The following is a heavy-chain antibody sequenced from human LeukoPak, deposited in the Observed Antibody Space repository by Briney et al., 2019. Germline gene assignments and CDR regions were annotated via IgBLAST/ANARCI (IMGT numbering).Heavy chain of an antibody. CDR3: ATHQAIVVVPAAMPASNWFDP. CDR1: NYSISSDYY. D-gene: IGHD2-2*01. J-gene: IGHJ5*02. CDR2: IHHSGRT. V-gene: IGHV4-38-2*02. Sequence: SETLSLTCIVSNYSISSDYYWGWIRQPPGKGLEWIGSIHHSGRTYYNPSLKSRVTISVDTSKNHFSLKLNSVTAADTAVYYCATHQAIVVVPAAMPASNWFDPWGQGTLVTVSS.